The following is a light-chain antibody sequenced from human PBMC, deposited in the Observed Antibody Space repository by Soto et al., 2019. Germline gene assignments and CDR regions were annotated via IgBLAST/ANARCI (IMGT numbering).Light chain of an antibody. CDR2: KAS. Sequence: DIQMTHSPSTLSASVGDRVTITCRASQSISSWLAWYQQKPGKAPNLLIYKASSVESGVPSGFSGSGAGTECSLTLSCLQPDDFATYYWQKYNSYWTCGQGTKVEI. CDR3: QKYNSYWT. V-gene: IGKV1-5*03. J-gene: IGKJ1*01. CDR1: QSISSW.